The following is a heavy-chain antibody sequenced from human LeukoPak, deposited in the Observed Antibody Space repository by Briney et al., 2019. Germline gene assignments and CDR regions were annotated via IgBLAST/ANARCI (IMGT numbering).Heavy chain of an antibody. D-gene: IGHD6-19*01. Sequence: PGGSLRLSCAASGFTLSNYAMSWVRQAPGKGLEWVSAISSSGSSTYYADSVKGRFTISRDNSKNTLYLQMNSLRAEDTAVYYCARDEGWTNFDYWGRGTLVTVSS. V-gene: IGHV3-23*01. CDR1: GFTLSNYA. CDR3: ARDEGWTNFDY. J-gene: IGHJ4*02. CDR2: ISSSGSST.